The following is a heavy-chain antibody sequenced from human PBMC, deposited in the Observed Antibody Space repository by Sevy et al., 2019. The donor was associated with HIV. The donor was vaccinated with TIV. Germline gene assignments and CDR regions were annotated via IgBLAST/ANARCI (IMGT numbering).Heavy chain of an antibody. J-gene: IGHJ4*02. Sequence: ASVKVSCKASGRTFNNYAISWVRQAPGQGLEWMGGIIPMFATANYVQKFQGRVTITADESTSTAYMELSSLRSEDTAVYYCAKSISWYASFDSWGQGTLVTVSS. CDR3: AKSISWYASFDS. CDR2: IIPMFATA. D-gene: IGHD6-13*01. CDR1: GRTFNNYA. V-gene: IGHV1-69*13.